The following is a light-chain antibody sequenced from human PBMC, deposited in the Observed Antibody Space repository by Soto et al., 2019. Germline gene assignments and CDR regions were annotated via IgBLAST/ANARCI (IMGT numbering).Light chain of an antibody. Sequence: QSALTQPASVSGSPGQSITISCTGTSSDVGGYNYVSWYQQHPGIAPKLLIYGVTNRPSGVSTRFSGSKSGNTASLTISGLQAEDEADYHCCSCTSASTLLYLFGTGTKLTVL. CDR1: SSDVGGYNY. CDR3: CSCTSASTLLYL. V-gene: IGLV2-14*01. J-gene: IGLJ1*01. CDR2: GVT.